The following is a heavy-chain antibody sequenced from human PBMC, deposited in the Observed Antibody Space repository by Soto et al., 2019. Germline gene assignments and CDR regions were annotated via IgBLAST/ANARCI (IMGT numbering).Heavy chain of an antibody. CDR2: IHHSGST. CDR3: AREGGSYSRWFDP. J-gene: IGHJ5*01. Sequence: PSETLSLTCAVYGGSFSGYYWSWSRQPPGKGLEWIGEIHHSGSTNYNPSLKSRVAISVDTSKNQFSLKLSSVTAADTAVYYCAREGGSYSRWFDPWGQGTTVTVSS. V-gene: IGHV4-34*01. D-gene: IGHD1-26*01. CDR1: GGSFSGYY.